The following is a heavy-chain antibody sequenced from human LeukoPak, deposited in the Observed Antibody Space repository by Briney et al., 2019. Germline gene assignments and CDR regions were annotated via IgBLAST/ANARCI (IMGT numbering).Heavy chain of an antibody. J-gene: IGHJ3*02. Sequence: GGSLRLSCAASGFTFSSYSMNWVRQAPGKGLEWVSSISSSSSYIYYADSVKGRFTISRDNAKNSLYLQMNSLRAEDTAVYYCASVATFGDYPPDAFDIWGQGTMVTVSS. D-gene: IGHD4-17*01. CDR3: ASVATFGDYPPDAFDI. CDR1: GFTFSSYS. CDR2: ISSSSSYI. V-gene: IGHV3-21*01.